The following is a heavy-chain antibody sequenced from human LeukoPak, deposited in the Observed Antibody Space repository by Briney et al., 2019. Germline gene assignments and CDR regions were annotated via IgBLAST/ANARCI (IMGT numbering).Heavy chain of an antibody. CDR1: GFTFSSYA. D-gene: IGHD4-17*01. Sequence: GRSLRLSCAASGFTFSSYAMHWVRQAPGKGLEWVAVISYDGTNKYYADSVKGRFTISRDNSKNTLYLQMNSLRAEDTAVYYCARAATVTTSPDPWGQGTLVTVSS. V-gene: IGHV3-30-3*01. J-gene: IGHJ5*02. CDR2: ISYDGTNK. CDR3: ARAATVTTSPDP.